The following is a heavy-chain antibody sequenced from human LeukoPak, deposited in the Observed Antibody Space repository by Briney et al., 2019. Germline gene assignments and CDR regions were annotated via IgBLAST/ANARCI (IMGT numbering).Heavy chain of an antibody. D-gene: IGHD3-22*01. CDR2: IDWDDDK. Sequence: EPGPTLVNPTQTLTLTCTFSGFSLSTSGMCVSWIRQPPGKALEWLARIDWDDDKYYSTSLKTRFTISKDTSKNQVVLTMTNMDPVDTATYYCARHSYYYDNYYFDYWGQGTLVTVSS. J-gene: IGHJ4*02. V-gene: IGHV2-70*11. CDR3: ARHSYYYDNYYFDY. CDR1: GFSLSTSGMC.